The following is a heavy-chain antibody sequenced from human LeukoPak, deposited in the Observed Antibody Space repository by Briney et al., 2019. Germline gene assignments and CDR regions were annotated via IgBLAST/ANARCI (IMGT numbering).Heavy chain of an antibody. V-gene: IGHV4-59*01. D-gene: IGHD6-19*01. Sequence: SETLSLTCTVSGDSMRSYFWSWIRQPPGKGLEWIGYIYYTGSTNYNPSLKSRVTILVDTTKNQFSLKLTSVTAAGTAVYYCARVPSSGSYRDAFDIWGQGTMVTVSS. CDR2: IYYTGST. CDR3: ARVPSSGSYRDAFDI. CDR1: GDSMRSYF. J-gene: IGHJ3*02.